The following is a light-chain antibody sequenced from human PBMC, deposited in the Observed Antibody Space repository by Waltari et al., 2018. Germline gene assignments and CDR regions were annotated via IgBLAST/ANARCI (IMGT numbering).Light chain of an antibody. J-gene: IGKJ2*01. CDR2: AAS. V-gene: IGKV1-39*01. Sequence: IQMTQSPTSLSAFVGDRITISCRSSQNIATYLNWYQQKPGKAPKLLIYAASSFQSGVPSRFSGSGSGTDFTLTIINLQPEDFATYYCQQTYSTPRTFGQGTKLEIK. CDR1: QNIATY. CDR3: QQTYSTPRT.